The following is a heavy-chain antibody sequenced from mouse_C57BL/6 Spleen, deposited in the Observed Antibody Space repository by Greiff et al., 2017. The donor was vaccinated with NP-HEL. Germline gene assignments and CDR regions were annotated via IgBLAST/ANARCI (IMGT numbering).Heavy chain of an antibody. J-gene: IGHJ4*01. V-gene: IGHV1-80*01. CDR3: ARSITTVVGYYAMDY. D-gene: IGHD1-1*01. Sequence: VKLVESGAELVKPGASVKISCKASGYAFSSYWMNWVKQRPGKGLEWIGQIYPGDGDTNYNGKFKGKATLTADKSSSTAYMQLSSLTSEDSAVYFCARSITTVVGYYAMDYWGQGTSVTVSS. CDR2: IYPGDGDT. CDR1: GYAFSSYW.